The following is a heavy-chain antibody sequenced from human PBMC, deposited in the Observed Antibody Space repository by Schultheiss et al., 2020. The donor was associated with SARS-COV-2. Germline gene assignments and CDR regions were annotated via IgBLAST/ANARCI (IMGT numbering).Heavy chain of an antibody. V-gene: IGHV3-7*01. CDR3: ARDYNIAVAGAAY. CDR2: IKQDGSEK. J-gene: IGHJ4*02. CDR1: GFTFSSYW. D-gene: IGHD6-19*01. Sequence: GGSLRLSCAASGFTFSSYWMSWVRQAPGKGLEWVANIKQDGSEKYYVDSVKGRFTISRDNAKNSLYLQMNSLRAEDTAVYYCARDYNIAVAGAAYWGQGTLVTVSS.